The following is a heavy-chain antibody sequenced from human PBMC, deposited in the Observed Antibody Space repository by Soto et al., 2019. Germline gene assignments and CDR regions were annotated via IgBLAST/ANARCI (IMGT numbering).Heavy chain of an antibody. CDR1: GGTFNSYG. Sequence: QAHLAQSGAEVKKPGSSVTVSCKASGGTFNSYGISWVRQAPGQGLDWMGVIIPLYGTVNYAQKFQGRVSITADKSTNTAYMDLNSLRSDDTAVYYCSRVRVIRGVIPSHFGLWGQGTQVTVSS. CDR3: SRVRVIRGVIPSHFGL. V-gene: IGHV1-69*06. CDR2: IIPLYGTV. J-gene: IGHJ4*02. D-gene: IGHD3-10*01.